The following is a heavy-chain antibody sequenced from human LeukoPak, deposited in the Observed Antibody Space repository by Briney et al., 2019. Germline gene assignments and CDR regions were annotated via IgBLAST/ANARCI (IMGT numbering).Heavy chain of an antibody. D-gene: IGHD3-9*01. CDR2: IYTSGST. V-gene: IGHV4-4*07. CDR1: GGSISTYY. J-gene: IGHJ4*02. CDR3: ARATQAVDFFDY. Sequence: SETLSLTCTVSGGSISTYYWSWIRRPAGKGLEWIGRIYTSGSTNYNPSLKSRVTMSVDTSNNQFSLKLSSVTAADTAVYYCARATQAVDFFDYWGQGTLVTVSS.